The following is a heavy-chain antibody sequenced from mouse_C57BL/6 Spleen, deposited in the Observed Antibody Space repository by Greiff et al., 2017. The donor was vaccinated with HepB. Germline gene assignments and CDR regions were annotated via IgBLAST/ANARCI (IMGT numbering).Heavy chain of an antibody. CDR1: GFNIKDDY. CDR2: IDPENGDT. J-gene: IGHJ2*01. D-gene: IGHD5-5*01. Sequence: EVQLQQSGAELVRPGASVKLSCTASGFNIKDDYMHWVKQRPEQGLEWIGWIDPENGDTEYASKFQGKATIKADISSNTAYLQLSSLPSEATAVYYCTTPLPGSFDYWGQGTTLTVSS. CDR3: TTPLPGSFDY. V-gene: IGHV14-4*01.